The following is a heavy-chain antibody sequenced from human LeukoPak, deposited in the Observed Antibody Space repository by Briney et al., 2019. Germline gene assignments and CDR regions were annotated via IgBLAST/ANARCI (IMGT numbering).Heavy chain of an antibody. Sequence: GGSLRLSCAASGFTFSSYGMHWVGQAPGKGLEGVAFIRYDGGNKYYADSVKGRFTISRDNSKNTLYLQMNSLRAEDTAVYYCAKLPSNRWFVDYWGQGTLVTVSS. J-gene: IGHJ4*02. D-gene: IGHD4-23*01. CDR3: AKLPSNRWFVDY. V-gene: IGHV3-30*02. CDR2: IRYDGGNK. CDR1: GFTFSSYG.